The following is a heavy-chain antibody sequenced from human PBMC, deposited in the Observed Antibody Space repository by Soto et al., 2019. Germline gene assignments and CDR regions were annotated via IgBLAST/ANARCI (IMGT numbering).Heavy chain of an antibody. D-gene: IGHD2-21*01. Sequence: EVQLLESGGGLVQPGGSLRVSCATSGFTFKNFVMSWVRQAPGKGLEWVAAIRASGEQTFYADSVKGRFTISRDNSKNMLFLLRNSVRDDDTALYFCAQDRGWGVVSPSHDSWGQGTLVTVSS. CDR2: IRASGEQT. CDR1: GFTFKNFV. V-gene: IGHV3-23*01. J-gene: IGHJ4*02. CDR3: AQDRGWGVVSPSHDS.